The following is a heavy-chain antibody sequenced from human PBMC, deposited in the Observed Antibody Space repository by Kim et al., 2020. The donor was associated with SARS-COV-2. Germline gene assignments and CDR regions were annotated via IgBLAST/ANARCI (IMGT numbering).Heavy chain of an antibody. CDR2: FSAYNGNT. Sequence: ASVKVSCKASGYIFSTYAITWVRQAPGQGLAWMGRFSAYNGNTNYAQKFQGRVTLTTDTSTSTHNMELRRLTSDHTAVYYFARTSTGDYWGLGTLVIV. CDR3: ARTSTGDY. V-gene: IGHV1-18*04. J-gene: IGHJ4*02. D-gene: IGHD3-9*01. CDR1: GYIFSTYA.